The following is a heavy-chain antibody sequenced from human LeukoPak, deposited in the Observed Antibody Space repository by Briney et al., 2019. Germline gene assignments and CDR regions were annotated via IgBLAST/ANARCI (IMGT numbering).Heavy chain of an antibody. V-gene: IGHV1-2*02. D-gene: IGHD2-2*01. J-gene: IGHJ4*02. Sequence: GASVKVSCKAFGYTFTSNYMHWVRQAPGQGLEWMGWINPNSGGTNYAQKFQGRVTMTRDTSISTAYMELSRLRSDDTAVYYCARWSYLARGFDYWGQGTLVTVSS. CDR1: GYTFTSNY. CDR3: ARWSYLARGFDY. CDR2: INPNSGGT.